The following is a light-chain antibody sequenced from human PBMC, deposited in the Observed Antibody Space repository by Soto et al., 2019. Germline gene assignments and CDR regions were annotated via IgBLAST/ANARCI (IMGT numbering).Light chain of an antibody. CDR1: SSDVGSYNL. J-gene: IGLJ1*01. V-gene: IGLV2-23*02. CDR3: CSYGGSYV. Sequence: QSVLTQPASVSGSPGQSITISCTGTSSDVGSYNLVSWYQQHPGKAPKVMIYEFSKRPSGVSNRFSGSTSGNTASLTISGLQAEDEADYYCCSYGGSYVFGPGTKVTVL. CDR2: EFS.